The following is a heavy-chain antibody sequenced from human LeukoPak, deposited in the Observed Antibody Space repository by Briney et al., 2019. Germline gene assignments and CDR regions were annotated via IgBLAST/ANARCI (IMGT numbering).Heavy chain of an antibody. CDR3: AKDRAAYNWEFDY. J-gene: IGHJ4*01. CDR2: ISGSGGST. D-gene: IGHD1-20*01. CDR1: GFTFSSYA. V-gene: IGHV3-23*01. Sequence: GGSLRLSCAASGFTFSSYAMSWVRQAPGKGLEWVSAISGSGGSTYYADSVKGRFTISRDNSKNTLYLQMNNLRAEDPAIYYCAKDRAAYNWEFDYWGHGTLVTVSS.